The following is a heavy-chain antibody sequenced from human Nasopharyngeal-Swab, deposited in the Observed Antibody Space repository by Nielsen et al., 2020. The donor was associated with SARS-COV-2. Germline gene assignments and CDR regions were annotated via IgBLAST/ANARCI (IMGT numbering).Heavy chain of an antibody. J-gene: IGHJ6*02. D-gene: IGHD2-15*01. CDR1: GYTFTSYG. V-gene: IGHV1-18*01. Sequence: ASVQVSCKASGYTFTSYGISWVRQAPGQGLEWMGWISAYNGNTNYAQKLQGRVTMTTDTSTSTAYMELRSLRSDDTAVYYCARDIDIVLSDYYYYGMDVWGQGTTVTVSS. CDR2: ISAYNGNT. CDR3: ARDIDIVLSDYYYYGMDV.